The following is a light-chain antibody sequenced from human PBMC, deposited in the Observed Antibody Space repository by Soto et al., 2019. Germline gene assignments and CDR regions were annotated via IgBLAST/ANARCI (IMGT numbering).Light chain of an antibody. J-gene: IGKJ2*01. CDR2: DAS. CDR1: QTIGTR. CDR3: QQYHSLYT. Sequence: DIRMTQSPSTLSASLGDRVTITCRASQTIGTRLAWYQRKPGKALKFLIYDASTLESGVPSRFSGSGSGTEFTLTISSLQPDDLATYYCQQYHSLYTFGQGTKVDI. V-gene: IGKV1-5*01.